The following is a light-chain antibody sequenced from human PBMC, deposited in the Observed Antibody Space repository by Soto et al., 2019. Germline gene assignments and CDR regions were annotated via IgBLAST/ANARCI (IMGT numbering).Light chain of an antibody. CDR1: QSISNY. Sequence: DIQMTQSPSSLSASVGDRVTIACRASQSISNYVNWYQQKPGKAPKLLISAASSLQSGVPSRFSGSGSGTDFTLTISSLQPEDFATYYCQQSYGLLPYTFGQGTKLEIK. CDR2: AAS. CDR3: QQSYGLLPYT. J-gene: IGKJ2*01. V-gene: IGKV1-39*01.